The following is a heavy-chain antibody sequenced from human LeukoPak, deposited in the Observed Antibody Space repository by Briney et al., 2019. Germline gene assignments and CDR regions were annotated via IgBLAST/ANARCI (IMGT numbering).Heavy chain of an antibody. Sequence: GGSLDLSGEASGFTFSSFAMPWFRQAPGKGLEWVAVISYDGSNKYYADSVKGRFTISRDNSKNTLYLQMNSLRAEDTAVYYCARGTPSGYWGQGTLVTVSS. J-gene: IGHJ4*02. CDR2: ISYDGSNK. V-gene: IGHV3-30-3*01. CDR3: ARGTPSGY. CDR1: GFTFSSFA. D-gene: IGHD3-10*01.